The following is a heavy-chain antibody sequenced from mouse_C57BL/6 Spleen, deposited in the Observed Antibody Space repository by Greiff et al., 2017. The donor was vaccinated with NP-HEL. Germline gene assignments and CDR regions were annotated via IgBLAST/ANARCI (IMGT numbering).Heavy chain of an antibody. CDR3: ARERLGIDY. CDR1: GFTFSDYY. J-gene: IGHJ2*01. Sequence: DVKLVESEGGLVQPGRSMKLSCTASGFTFSDYYMAWVRQVPEKGLEWVANINYDGSSTYYLDSLKSRFIISRDNAKNILYLQMSSLKSEDTATYYCARERLGIDYWGQGTTLTVSS. D-gene: IGHD2-2*01. CDR2: INYDGSST. V-gene: IGHV5-16*01.